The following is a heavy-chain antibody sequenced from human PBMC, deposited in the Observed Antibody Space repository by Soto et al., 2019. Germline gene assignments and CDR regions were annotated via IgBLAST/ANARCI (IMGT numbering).Heavy chain of an antibody. CDR2: IKAGNGNT. CDR3: ARNPTPGIAAAGINYYYGMDV. Sequence: ASVQVSCKDSGYTFTSYAMHWVRQAPGQRLEWMGWIKAGNGNTKYSQKFQGRVTITRDTSVSTAYMELSSLRSEDTAVYYCARNPTPGIAAAGINYYYGMDVWGQGTTVTVSS. CDR1: GYTFTSYA. J-gene: IGHJ6*02. V-gene: IGHV1-3*01. D-gene: IGHD6-13*01.